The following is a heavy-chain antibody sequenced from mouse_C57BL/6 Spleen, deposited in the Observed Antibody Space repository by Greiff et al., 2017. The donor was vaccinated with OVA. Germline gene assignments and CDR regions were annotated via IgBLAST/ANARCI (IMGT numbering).Heavy chain of an antibody. CDR3: ARSYYYAMDY. V-gene: IGHV1-82*01. Sequence: LQESGPELVKPGASVKISCKASGYAFSSSWMNWVKQRPGKGLEWIGRIYPGDGDTNYNGKFKGKATLTADKSSSTAYMQLSSLTSEDSAVYFCARSYYYAMDYRGQGTSVTVSS. J-gene: IGHJ4*01. CDR1: GYAFSSSW. CDR2: IYPGDGDT.